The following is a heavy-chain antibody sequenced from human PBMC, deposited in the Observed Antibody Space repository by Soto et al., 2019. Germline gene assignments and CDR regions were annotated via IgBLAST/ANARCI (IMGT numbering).Heavy chain of an antibody. CDR2: ISSSSSYI. D-gene: IGHD6-13*01. V-gene: IGHV3-21*01. CDR3: ARDRSAGAAGTFVHWFDP. J-gene: IGHJ5*02. CDR1: GFTFSSYS. Sequence: GGSLRLSCAASGFTFSSYSMNWVRQAPGKGLEWVSSISSSSSYIYYADSVKGRFTISRDNAKNSLYLQMNSLRAEDTAVYYCARDRSAGAAGTFVHWFDPWGQGTLVTVSS.